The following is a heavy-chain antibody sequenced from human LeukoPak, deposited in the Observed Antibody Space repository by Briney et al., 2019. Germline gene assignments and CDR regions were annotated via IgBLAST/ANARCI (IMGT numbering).Heavy chain of an antibody. CDR2: ISPYNSNT. CDR3: ARVPFDGPVDY. CDR1: GYTFTSYG. Sequence: GASVKVSCKASGYTFTSYGISWVRQAPGQGLEWMGWISPYNSNTYYAQNLQGRVTMTTDTSTSTTYMELRSLRSDDTAVYYCARVPFDGPVDYWGQGALVTVSS. D-gene: IGHD2-8*01. J-gene: IGHJ4*02. V-gene: IGHV1-18*01.